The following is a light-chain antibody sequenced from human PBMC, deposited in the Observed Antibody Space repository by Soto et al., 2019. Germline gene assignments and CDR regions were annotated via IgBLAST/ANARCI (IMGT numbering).Light chain of an antibody. CDR1: SASIGANR. CDR2: GDD. Sequence: QSVLTQPPSASGTPGQRVTISCSGSSASIGANRVSWYQQVPRTAPKLLIYGDDRRPSGVPDRFSGSKSGTSASLAISGLQSEDEADYYCASWDDSLDVLVFXTGTKVTVL. CDR3: ASWDDSLDVLV. J-gene: IGLJ1*01. V-gene: IGLV1-44*01.